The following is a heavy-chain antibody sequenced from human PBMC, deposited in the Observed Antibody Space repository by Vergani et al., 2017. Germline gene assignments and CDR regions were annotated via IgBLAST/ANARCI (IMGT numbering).Heavy chain of an antibody. CDR3: AKAGSVTSGRLPYNFYMDV. V-gene: IGHV3-30*18. D-gene: IGHD3-10*01. Sequence: QVQLAESGGGRVQPGRSLRLSCAASGFSFSSHAIHWVRQAPGKGLEWVAVISNDGSKKYYADSVKGRFTISRDNSKNTLDMQMNSLRTQDTAVYYCAKAGSVTSGRLPYNFYMDVWGKGTTVTVS. J-gene: IGHJ6*03. CDR2: ISNDGSKK. CDR1: GFSFSSHA.